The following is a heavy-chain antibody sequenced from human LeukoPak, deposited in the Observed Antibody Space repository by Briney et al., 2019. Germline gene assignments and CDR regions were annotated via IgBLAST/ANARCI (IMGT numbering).Heavy chain of an antibody. J-gene: IGHJ4*02. V-gene: IGHV1-2*02. CDR3: ARHPNLDY. CDR1: GYTFTDYY. CDR2: INPNSGGT. Sequence: ASGKVSCKASGYTFTDYYIHWVRQAPGQGLEWMGWINPNSGGTSYAQKFQDRVTLTRDTSIRTAYMELSRLTSDDTAVYYCARHPNLDYWGQGTLVFVSS.